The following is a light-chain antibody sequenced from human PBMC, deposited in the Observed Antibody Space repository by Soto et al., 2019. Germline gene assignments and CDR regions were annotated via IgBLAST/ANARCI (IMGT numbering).Light chain of an antibody. CDR3: QQYGSAPLIT. Sequence: EIVLTQSPGTLSLSPGERATLSCRASQSVSSSYLAWYQQKPVQAPRLLIYGASSRSTGIPDRFSGSGSGTDFTLTISRLEPDDVAVYYCQQYGSAPLITFGPGTKVDIK. J-gene: IGKJ3*01. V-gene: IGKV3-20*01. CDR2: GAS. CDR1: QSVSSSY.